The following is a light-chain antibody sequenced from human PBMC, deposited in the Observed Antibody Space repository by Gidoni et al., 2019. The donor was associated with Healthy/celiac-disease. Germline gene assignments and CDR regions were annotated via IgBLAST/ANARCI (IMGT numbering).Light chain of an antibody. Sequence: SYELPQPPSVSVPPGQTASITCSGDKLGDKYACWYQQKPGQSPVLVIYQDNKRHSGIPERFSGSNSGNTATLTISGTQAMDEADYYCQAWDSSTAVFGGGTKLTVL. J-gene: IGLJ2*01. CDR3: QAWDSSTAV. V-gene: IGLV3-1*01. CDR1: KLGDKY. CDR2: QDN.